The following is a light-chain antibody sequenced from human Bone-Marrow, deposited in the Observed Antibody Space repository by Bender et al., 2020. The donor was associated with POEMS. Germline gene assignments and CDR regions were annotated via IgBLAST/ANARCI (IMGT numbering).Light chain of an antibody. CDR3: SSYAGRPV. CDR2: DVT. Sequence: QSALTQPPSASGSPGQSVTISCTGTSSDVSRYDYVSWYQQYPGKAPKLLIYDVTKRPSGVPDRFSGSKSHNTASLTVSGLQTEDEADYYCSSYAGRPVFGGGTKLTVL. J-gene: IGLJ2*01. CDR1: SSDVSRYDY. V-gene: IGLV2-8*01.